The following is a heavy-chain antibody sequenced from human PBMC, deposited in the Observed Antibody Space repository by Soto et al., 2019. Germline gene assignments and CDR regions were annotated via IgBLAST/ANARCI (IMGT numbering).Heavy chain of an antibody. V-gene: IGHV4-59*01. CDR3: ARGIGQQLPPLD. J-gene: IGHJ4*02. CDR2: IYYSGNT. Sequence: QVQLQESGPGLVKPSETLSLTCTVSGVSISSYYWSWIRQPPGKGLEWIGYIYYSGNTNYNPSLKGRVTISIDASKSQFSLELSSVTAADSAVYFCARGIGQQLPPLDWGQGTLVTVSS. CDR1: GVSISSYY. D-gene: IGHD6-13*01.